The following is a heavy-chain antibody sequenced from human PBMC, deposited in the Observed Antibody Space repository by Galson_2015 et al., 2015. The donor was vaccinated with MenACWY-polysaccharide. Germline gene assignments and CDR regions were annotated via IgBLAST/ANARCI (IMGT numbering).Heavy chain of an antibody. CDR2: ITGDGSTS. Sequence: SLRLSCAASGFAFSSHAMGWVRRAPEKGLEWVSSITGDGSTSFYADSVRGRFTLSKDNSQNTLFLRMNSLRAEDTALYYCAKISLLSATFDSWGQGTLVTVSS. D-gene: IGHD2-15*01. J-gene: IGHJ4*02. CDR1: GFAFSSHA. CDR3: AKISLLSATFDS. V-gene: IGHV3-23*01.